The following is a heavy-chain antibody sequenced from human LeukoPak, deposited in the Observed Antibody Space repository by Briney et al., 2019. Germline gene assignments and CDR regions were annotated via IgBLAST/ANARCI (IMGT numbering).Heavy chain of an antibody. Sequence: SSSSYYWGWIRQPPGKGLEWVSGISGSGGSTYYADSVKGRFTISRDKSKSTLYLHMNSLRAEDTALYYCAKEFGYGENHFDYWGQGTLVTVSS. CDR3: AKEFGYGENHFDY. V-gene: IGHV3-23*01. J-gene: IGHJ4*02. CDR1: SSSSYY. D-gene: IGHD4-17*01. CDR2: ISGSGGST.